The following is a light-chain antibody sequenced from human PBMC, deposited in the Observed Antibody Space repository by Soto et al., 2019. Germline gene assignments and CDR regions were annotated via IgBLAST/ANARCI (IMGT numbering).Light chain of an antibody. V-gene: IGLV2-14*01. CDR3: SSYAGRNSYV. CDR2: DVS. J-gene: IGLJ1*01. Sequence: QAVVTQPASVSGSPGQSITISCTGTSSDIGGYNYVSWYQQHPGKAPKLMIYDVSNRPSGVSDRFSASKSGNTASLTVSGLQAEDEADYYCSSYAGRNSYVFGAGTKVTVL. CDR1: SSDIGGYNY.